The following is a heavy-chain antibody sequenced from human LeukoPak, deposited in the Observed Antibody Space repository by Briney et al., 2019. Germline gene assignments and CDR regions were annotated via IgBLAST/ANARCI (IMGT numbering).Heavy chain of an antibody. D-gene: IGHD3/OR15-3a*01. J-gene: IGHJ4*02. CDR3: ARSPERLGQGYLDS. CDR1: GFTFSSYS. Sequence: GGSLRLSCAASGFTFSSYSMHWVRQAPGKGLEWLTLISYHGSNKEYTDSVKGRFTISRDNSKNTLFLQMNSLGTEDTAIYFCARSPERLGQGYLDSWGQGTLVTVSS. CDR2: ISYHGSNK. V-gene: IGHV3-30*04.